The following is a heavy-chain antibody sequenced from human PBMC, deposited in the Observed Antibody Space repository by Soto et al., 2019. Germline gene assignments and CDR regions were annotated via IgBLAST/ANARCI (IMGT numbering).Heavy chain of an antibody. CDR3: AAFGLYDILTDYFDY. J-gene: IGHJ4*02. CDR1: GFTFTSSA. CDR2: IVVGSGNT. V-gene: IGHV1-58*01. D-gene: IGHD3-9*01. Sequence: SVKVSCKASGFTFTSSAVQWVRQARGQRLEWIGWIVVGSGNTNYAQKFQERVTITRDMSTSTAYMELSSLRSEDTAVYYCAAFGLYDILTDYFDYWGQGTLVTVSS.